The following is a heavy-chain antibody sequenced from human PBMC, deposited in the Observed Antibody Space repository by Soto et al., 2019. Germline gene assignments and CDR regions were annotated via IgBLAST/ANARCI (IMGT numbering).Heavy chain of an antibody. CDR2: INPNSGGT. V-gene: IGHV1-2*04. CDR3: ARGEPVLRYFDWFRGAGDYGMDV. D-gene: IGHD3-9*01. CDR1: GYTFTGYY. Sequence: ASVKVSCKASGYTFTGYYMHWVRQAPGQGLEWMGWINPNSGGTNYAQKFQGWVTTTRDTSISTAYMELSRLRSDDTAVYYCARGEPVLRYFDWFRGAGDYGMDVWGQGTTVTVSS. J-gene: IGHJ6*02.